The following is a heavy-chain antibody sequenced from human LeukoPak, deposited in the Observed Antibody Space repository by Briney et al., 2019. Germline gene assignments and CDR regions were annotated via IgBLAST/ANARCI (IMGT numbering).Heavy chain of an antibody. CDR2: ISSNGGST. CDR3: ARGGHDAFDI. V-gene: IGHV3-64*01. CDR1: GFTFSSYA. J-gene: IGHJ3*02. Sequence: PGGSLRLSCAASGFTFSSYAMHWVRQAPGKGLEYVSAISSNGGSTYYANSVKGRFTISRDNSKNTLYLQMASLRAEDMAVYYCARGGHDAFDIWGQGTMVTVSS.